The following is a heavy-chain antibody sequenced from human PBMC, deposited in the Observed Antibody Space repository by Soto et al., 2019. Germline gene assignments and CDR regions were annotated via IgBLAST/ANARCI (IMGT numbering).Heavy chain of an antibody. CDR1: GGSINSGDYY. CDR2: IFYRGST. D-gene: IGHD3-10*01. J-gene: IGHJ6*02. V-gene: IGHV4-31*03. Sequence: QVQLQESGPGLVKPSQTLSLTCTVSGGSINSGDYYWGWIRQHPGKGLEWIGYIFYRGSTSYNLSLKCRVTISVDTSKIQFSLKLSSVTAADTAVYYCARDLRGGSFGMDVWGQGTTVTVSS. CDR3: ARDLRGGSFGMDV.